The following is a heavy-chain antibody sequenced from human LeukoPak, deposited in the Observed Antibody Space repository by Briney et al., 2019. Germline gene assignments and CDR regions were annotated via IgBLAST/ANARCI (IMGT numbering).Heavy chain of an antibody. V-gene: IGHV5-51*01. J-gene: IGHJ4*02. Sequence: GGALKISFKGSGYSFSNYWIAWVRQMPGKGVEWMGIIYPGDSHPRYSPSFQGQVTISADQSISIAYLQWSSLKASDTAMYYCARGGYSGYGPDYWGQGTLVTVSS. CDR3: ARGGYSGYGPDY. CDR2: IYPGDSHP. D-gene: IGHD5-12*01. CDR1: GYSFSNYW.